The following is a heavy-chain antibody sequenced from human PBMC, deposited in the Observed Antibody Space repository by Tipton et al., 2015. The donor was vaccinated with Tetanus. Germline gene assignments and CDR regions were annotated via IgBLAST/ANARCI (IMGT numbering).Heavy chain of an antibody. D-gene: IGHD1-1*01. CDR3: AREDTTAIDY. CDR2: IYYSGST. CDR1: GGSISSGGYY. Sequence: TLSLTCTVSGGSISSGGYYWSWIRQQPGKGLEWIGDIYYSGSTYYNPSLKSRVTISVDTSKNQFSLKLSSVTAADTAMYYCAREDTTAIDYWGHGTLVTVSS. V-gene: IGHV4-31*03. J-gene: IGHJ4*01.